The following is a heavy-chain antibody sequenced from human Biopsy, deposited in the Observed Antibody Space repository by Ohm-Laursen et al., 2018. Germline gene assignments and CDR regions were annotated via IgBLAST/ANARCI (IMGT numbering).Heavy chain of an antibody. D-gene: IGHD6-19*01. Sequence: GSSVKVSCKTSGYNFISYSVNWVRQAPGQGLEWMGWIRPLNGDTKYGQKFQDRVTMTTDTSTSTVYMELTSLRSDDTAVYYCVAYPSSGFFENNDDFAMDVWGQGTTVIVSS. CDR3: VAYPSSGFFENNDDFAMDV. CDR2: IRPLNGDT. V-gene: IGHV1-18*01. CDR1: GYNFISYS. J-gene: IGHJ6*02.